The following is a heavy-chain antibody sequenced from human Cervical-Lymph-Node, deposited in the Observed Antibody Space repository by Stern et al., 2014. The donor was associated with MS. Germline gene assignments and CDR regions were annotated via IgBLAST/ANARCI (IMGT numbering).Heavy chain of an antibody. CDR2: IDYSGTT. D-gene: IGHD3-10*01. V-gene: IGHV4-31*03. Sequence: VHLVESGPGLVTPSQTLSLTCSVSGGSINGGGYYWTWIRQHPGKGLEWIGYIDYSGTTYYNPSLKSRLSISVDTSKNQFSLTLTSVTAADTAVYYCARDPYGSGSGYFGMDVWGHGTTVTVSS. J-gene: IGHJ6*02. CDR1: GGSINGGGYY. CDR3: ARDPYGSGSGYFGMDV.